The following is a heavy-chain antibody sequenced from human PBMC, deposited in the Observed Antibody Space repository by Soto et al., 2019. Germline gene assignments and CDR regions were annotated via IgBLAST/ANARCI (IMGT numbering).Heavy chain of an antibody. CDR3: AKDYSSSSYGMDV. CDR1: GFTFNSYG. J-gene: IGHJ6*02. D-gene: IGHD6-6*01. V-gene: IGHV3-30*18. Sequence: SLRLSCAASGFTFNSYGMHWVRQAPGKGLEWVAVISYDGSNKYYADSVKGRFTISRDNSKNTLYLQMNSLRAEDTAVYYCAKDYSSSSYGMDVWGQGTTVTVSS. CDR2: ISYDGSNK.